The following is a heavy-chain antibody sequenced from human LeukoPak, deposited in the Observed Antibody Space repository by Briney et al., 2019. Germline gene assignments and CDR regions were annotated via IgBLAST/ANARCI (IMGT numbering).Heavy chain of an antibody. CDR1: GFTFSSYA. Sequence: GGSLRLSCAASGFTFSSYAMSWVRQAPGKGLEWVSGISGSGRTTYYADSVKGRFTISRDNSKNTLYLQMNSLRAEDTAVYYCVREDCSGGSCYHYYYYMDVWGKGTTVTVSS. V-gene: IGHV3-23*01. CDR3: VREDCSGGSCYHYYYYMDV. D-gene: IGHD2-15*01. J-gene: IGHJ6*03. CDR2: ISGSGRTT.